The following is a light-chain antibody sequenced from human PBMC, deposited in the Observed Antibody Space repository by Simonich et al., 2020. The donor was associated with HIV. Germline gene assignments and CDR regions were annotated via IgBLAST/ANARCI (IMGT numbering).Light chain of an antibody. CDR1: QSVLYRSKNKNY. CDR2: WAS. V-gene: IGKV4-1*01. CDR3: QQYYSTPPT. Sequence: DIVMTQSQDSLAVSLGERATINCKSSQSVLYRSKNKNYVAWYQQKPGQPPKLLIYWASTRESGVPGRVSGSGSGTDFTLTISSLQAEDVSVYYCQQYYSTPPTFGQGTKVEIK. J-gene: IGKJ1*01.